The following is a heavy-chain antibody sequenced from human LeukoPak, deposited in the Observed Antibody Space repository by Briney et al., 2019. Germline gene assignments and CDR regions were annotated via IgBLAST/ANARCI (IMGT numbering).Heavy chain of an antibody. V-gene: IGHV3-21*01. CDR2: ISSTSKYI. CDR1: GFRFSSYS. CDR3: ARDRTATWGYQEFQA. Sequence: GGSVRLSFAASGFRFSSYSMSWVRQAPGKGLEWVSSISSTSKYIYYRDSVEGRFTVSRDNAKNSLFLQMNSLRVEDTAVYFCARDRTATWGYQEFQAWGQGTLVTVSS. D-gene: IGHD2-2*01. J-gene: IGHJ5*02.